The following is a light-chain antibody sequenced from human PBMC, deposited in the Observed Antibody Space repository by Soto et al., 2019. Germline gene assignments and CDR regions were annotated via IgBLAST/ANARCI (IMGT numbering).Light chain of an antibody. J-gene: IGKJ4*01. CDR3: QQRSNWPLT. V-gene: IGKV3-11*01. CDR1: QGVSSY. Sequence: EIVLTQSPATLSVSPGERATLSCRASQGVSSYLAWYQQKPGQAPRLLIYDAFNRATGIPARFSGSGSGTDFTLTISSLEPEDFAVYYCQQRSNWPLTFGGGTKVDIK. CDR2: DAF.